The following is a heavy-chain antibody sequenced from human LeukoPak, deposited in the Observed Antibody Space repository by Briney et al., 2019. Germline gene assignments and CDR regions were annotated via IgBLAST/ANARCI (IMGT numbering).Heavy chain of an antibody. J-gene: IGHJ6*03. Sequence: SETLSLTCTVSGGSISSYYWSWIRQPPGKGLEWIGYIYYSGSTNYNPSLKSRVTISVDTSKNQFSLKLSSVTAADTAVYYCARGRGYSSSWEKNYYYYYLDVWGKGTTVTVSS. CDR1: GGSISSYY. CDR3: ARGRGYSSSWEKNYYYYYLDV. V-gene: IGHV4-59*12. CDR2: IYYSGST. D-gene: IGHD6-13*01.